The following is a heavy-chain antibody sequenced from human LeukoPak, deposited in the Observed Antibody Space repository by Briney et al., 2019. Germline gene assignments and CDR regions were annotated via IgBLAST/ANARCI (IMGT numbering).Heavy chain of an antibody. V-gene: IGHV3-48*03. CDR3: AELGITMIGGV. Sequence: GSLRLSCAASGFTFSSYEMKWVRQAPGEGLEWGSYISSSGSTIYYADSVKGRFTISRDNAKNSLYLQMNSLRAEDTAVYYCAELGITMIGGVWGKGTTVTISS. CDR1: GFTFSSYE. J-gene: IGHJ6*04. CDR2: ISSSGSTI. D-gene: IGHD3-10*02.